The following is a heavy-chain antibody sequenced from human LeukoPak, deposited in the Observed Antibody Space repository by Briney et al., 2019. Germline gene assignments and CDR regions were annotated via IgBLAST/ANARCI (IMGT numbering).Heavy chain of an antibody. CDR1: GFTFSSYA. D-gene: IGHD3-3*01. V-gene: IGHV3-64*01. Sequence: PGGSLRLSCAASGFTFSSYAMHWVRQARGKGLEYVSAISSNGGSTYYANSVRGRFTISRDNSKNTLYLQMGSLRAEDMAVYYCARVPSRYDSSDYWGQGTLVTVSS. CDR3: ARVPSRYDSSDY. J-gene: IGHJ4*02. CDR2: ISSNGGST.